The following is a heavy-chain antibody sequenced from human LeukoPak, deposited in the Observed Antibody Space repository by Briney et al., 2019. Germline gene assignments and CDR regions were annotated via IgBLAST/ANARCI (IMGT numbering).Heavy chain of an antibody. V-gene: IGHV4-59*01. CDR2: IYYSGST. CDR1: GGSISSYY. CDR3: ARVKEWVTTVRGVNPKERWFDP. D-gene: IGHD3-10*01. J-gene: IGHJ5*02. Sequence: SETLSLTCTGSGGSISSYYWSWIRQPPGKGLEWIGYIYYSGSTNYNPSLKSRVTISVDTSKNQFSLKLSSVTAADTAVYYCARVKEWVTTVRGVNPKERWFDPWGQGTLVTVSS.